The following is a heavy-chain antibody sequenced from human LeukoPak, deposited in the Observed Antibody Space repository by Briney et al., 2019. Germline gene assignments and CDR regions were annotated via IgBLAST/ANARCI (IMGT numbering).Heavy chain of an antibody. CDR2: INHSGST. CDR1: GGSFSGYY. D-gene: IGHD5-18*01. V-gene: IGHV4-34*01. CDR3: ARKDTAMADDAFDI. J-gene: IGHJ3*02. Sequence: PSETLSLTCAVYGGSFSGYYWSWIRQPPGKGLEWIGEINHSGSTNYNPSLTSRVTISVDTSKNQFSLKLSSVTAADTAVYYCARKDTAMADDAFDIWGQGTMVTVSS.